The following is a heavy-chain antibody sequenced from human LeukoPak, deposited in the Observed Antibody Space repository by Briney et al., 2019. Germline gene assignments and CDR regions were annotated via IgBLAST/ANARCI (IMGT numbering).Heavy chain of an antibody. D-gene: IGHD6-19*01. J-gene: IGHJ4*02. CDR2: IGTAGDT. CDR1: GFTFSSYA. V-gene: IGHV3-13*01. CDR3: ARSSLGWLAFDY. Sequence: GGSLRLSCAASGFTFSSYAMSWVRQATGKGLEWVSAIGTAGDTYYPGSVKGRFTISRENAKNSLYLQMNSLRAGDTAVYYCARSSLGWLAFDYWAQGTLVTVSS.